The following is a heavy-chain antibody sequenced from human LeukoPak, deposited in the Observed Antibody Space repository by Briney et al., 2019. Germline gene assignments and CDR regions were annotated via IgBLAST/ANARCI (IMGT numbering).Heavy chain of an antibody. V-gene: IGHV3-48*04. CDR3: ARGVRHDFWSGYFVGYDYMDV. CDR1: GFTFSSYS. J-gene: IGHJ6*03. Sequence: PGGSLRLSCAASGFTFSSYSMNWVRQAPGKGLEWVSYISSSSSTIYYADSVKGRFTISRDNAKNSLYLQMNSLRAEDTAVYYCARGVRHDFWSGYFVGYDYMDVWGKGTTVTVSS. CDR2: ISSSSSTI. D-gene: IGHD3-3*01.